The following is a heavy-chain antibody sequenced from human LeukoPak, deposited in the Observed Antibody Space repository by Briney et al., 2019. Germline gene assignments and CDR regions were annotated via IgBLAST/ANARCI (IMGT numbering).Heavy chain of an antibody. V-gene: IGHV3-48*01. Sequence: PGGSLRLSCAASGFTFSSYSMLWVRQAPGKGLEWVSYISSSSSTIYYADSVKGRFTISRDNAKNSLYLQMNTLRAEDTAVYYCARGGSYEWYYFDYWGQGTLVTVSS. CDR1: GFTFSSYS. J-gene: IGHJ4*02. CDR3: ARGGSYEWYYFDY. CDR2: ISSSSSTI. D-gene: IGHD1-26*01.